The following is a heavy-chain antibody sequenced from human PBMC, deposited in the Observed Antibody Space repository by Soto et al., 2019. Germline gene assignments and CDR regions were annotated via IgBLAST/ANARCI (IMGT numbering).Heavy chain of an antibody. Sequence: GGSLRLSCAGSGFTFSRYAMSWVRQAPGKGLEWVSAISGSGGSTYYADSVKGRFTVSRDNSKNTMSLQMNSLRAEDTAVYYCAKDSCWNGYSDDLFAPWGQGTLVTVSS. CDR1: GFTFSRYA. V-gene: IGHV3-23*01. J-gene: IGHJ5*02. CDR2: ISGSGGST. D-gene: IGHD1-1*01. CDR3: AKDSCWNGYSDDLFAP.